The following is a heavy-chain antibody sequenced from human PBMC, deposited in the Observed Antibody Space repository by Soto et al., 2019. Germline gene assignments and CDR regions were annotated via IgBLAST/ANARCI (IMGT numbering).Heavy chain of an antibody. J-gene: IGHJ6*02. D-gene: IGHD6-13*01. V-gene: IGHV3-15*01. CDR1: GFTFSNAW. CDR2: IKSKTDGGTT. CDR3: TTARSFYGMDV. Sequence: LRLSCAASGFTFSNAWMSWVRQAPGKGLEWVGRIKSKTDGGTTDYAEPVKGRFTISRDDSKNTLYLQMNSLKTEDTAVYYCTTARSFYGMDVWGQGTTVTVSS.